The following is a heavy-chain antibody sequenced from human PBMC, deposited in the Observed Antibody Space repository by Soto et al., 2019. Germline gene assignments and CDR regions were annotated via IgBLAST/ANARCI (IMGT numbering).Heavy chain of an antibody. CDR2: IYHSGST. CDR3: ARGPKPRDQLLPAHFDY. V-gene: IGHV4-30-2*01. CDR1: GGSISSGGYS. D-gene: IGHD2-2*01. Sequence: SETLSLTCAVSGGSISSGGYSWSWIRQPPGKGLEWIGYIYHSGSTYYNPSLKSRVTISVDRSKNQFSLKLSSVTAADTAVYYCARGPKPRDQLLPAHFDYWGQGTLVTVSS. J-gene: IGHJ4*02.